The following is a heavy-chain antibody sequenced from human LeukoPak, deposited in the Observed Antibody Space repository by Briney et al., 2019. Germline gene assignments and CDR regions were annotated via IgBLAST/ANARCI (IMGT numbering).Heavy chain of an antibody. J-gene: IGHJ4*02. D-gene: IGHD3-22*01. Sequence: SETLSLTCTVSGGSISYYYWIWIRQPPGKGLEWIGSIYHSGSTYYNPSLKSRVTISVDTSKNQFSLKLSSVTAADTAVYYCASERRYYDSMGYWGQGTLVTVSS. CDR2: IYHSGST. V-gene: IGHV4-38-2*02. CDR3: ASERRYYDSMGY. CDR1: GGSISYYY.